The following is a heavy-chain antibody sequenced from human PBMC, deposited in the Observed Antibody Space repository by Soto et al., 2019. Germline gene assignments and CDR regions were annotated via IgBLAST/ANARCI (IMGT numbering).Heavy chain of an antibody. CDR1: GGTFSSYA. J-gene: IGHJ4*02. CDR3: ARGVVTSTHWFDY. CDR2: IIPIYGTP. D-gene: IGHD2-15*01. Sequence: QVHLVQSGAEVKKPGSSVKVSCKASGGTFSSYAFTWVRQAPGQGLEWMGGIIPIYGTPSYAQKFQGRLTIPAAESMSTAYMELSSPRSEDTAVYYCARGVVTSTHWFDYWGQGPLVTVSS. V-gene: IGHV1-69*12.